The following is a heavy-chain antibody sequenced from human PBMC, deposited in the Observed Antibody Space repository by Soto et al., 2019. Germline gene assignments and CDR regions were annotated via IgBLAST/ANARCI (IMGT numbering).Heavy chain of an antibody. V-gene: IGHV3-15*01. Sequence: GGSLSLSCAASGFTFSNAWMSWVRQAPGKGLEWVGRIKSKTDGVTTDYAAPVKGRFAISRDDSKNTLYLQMNSLKTEDTAVYYCTTGYCSSTSCWGYYYYYGMDVWGQGTTGTVSS. CDR2: IKSKTDGVTT. CDR1: GFTFSNAW. CDR3: TTGYCSSTSCWGYYYYYGMDV. D-gene: IGHD2-2*01. J-gene: IGHJ6*02.